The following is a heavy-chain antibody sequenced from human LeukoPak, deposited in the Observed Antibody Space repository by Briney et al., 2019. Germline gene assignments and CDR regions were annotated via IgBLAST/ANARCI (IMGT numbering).Heavy chain of an antibody. CDR1: GGSISGHY. CDR3: ARLLDNDNSGDPDTFDM. Sequence: PSETLSLTCAVSGGSISGHYWSWIRQPPGKTLHWIGYVHYSGKTYYSPSPRSRVTISVDTSNNHFSLKLTSVTAADTAVYYCARLLDNDNSGDPDTFDMWGQGTMVTVSA. V-gene: IGHV4-59*11. J-gene: IGHJ3*02. D-gene: IGHD3-22*01. CDR2: VHYSGKT.